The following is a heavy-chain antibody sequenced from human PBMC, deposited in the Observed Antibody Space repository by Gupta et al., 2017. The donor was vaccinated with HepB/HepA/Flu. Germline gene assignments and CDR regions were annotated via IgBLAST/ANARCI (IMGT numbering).Heavy chain of an antibody. CDR3: ARDFVSNSNPLYYYGMDV. D-gene: IGHD4-11*01. Sequence: QVQLVQSGAEVKKPGASVKVSCKASGYTFTSYYMPWVRQAPGQGLEWMGIINPSGGSTSYAQKFQGRVTMTRDTSTSTVYMELSSLRSEDTAVYYCARDFVSNSNPLYYYGMDVWGQGTTVTVSS. V-gene: IGHV1-46*01. J-gene: IGHJ6*02. CDR1: GYTFTSYY. CDR2: INPSGGST.